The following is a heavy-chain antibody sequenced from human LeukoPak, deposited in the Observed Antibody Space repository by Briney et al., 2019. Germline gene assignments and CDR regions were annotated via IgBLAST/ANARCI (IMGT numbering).Heavy chain of an antibody. Sequence: GGSLRLSCAASGFILSDRYMAWIRQAPGKGLEWLSYISGSGSDVNYADSVKGRFTISRDNAKNSLYLQMNSLRAEDTALYYCAKDMTTVTTGPFDYWGQGTLVTVSS. V-gene: IGHV3-11*05. CDR1: GFILSDRY. J-gene: IGHJ4*02. CDR3: AKDMTTVTTGPFDY. D-gene: IGHD4-17*01. CDR2: ISGSGSDV.